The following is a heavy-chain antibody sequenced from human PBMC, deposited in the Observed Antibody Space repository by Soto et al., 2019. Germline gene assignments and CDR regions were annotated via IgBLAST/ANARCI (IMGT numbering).Heavy chain of an antibody. CDR3: ARESCSGGSCYGTPPGMDV. Sequence: SETLSLTCTVSSGSISIGDYYWNWIRHHPGKGLVWIGYIYYSGSTYYNPSLKSEVTISVDKSKNQFSLKLSSVTAADTAVYYCARESCSGGSCYGTPPGMDVWGQGTTVT. J-gene: IGHJ6*02. D-gene: IGHD2-15*01. CDR1: SGSISIGDYY. V-gene: IGHV4-31*01. CDR2: IYYSGST.